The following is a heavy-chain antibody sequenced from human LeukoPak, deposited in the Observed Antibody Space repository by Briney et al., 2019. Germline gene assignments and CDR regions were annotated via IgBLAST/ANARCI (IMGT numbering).Heavy chain of an antibody. D-gene: IGHD4-17*01. Sequence: GGSLRLSCAVSGFTVSSNYMSWVRQAPGRGLEWVSVIYSGGSTYYADSVKGRFTISRDNSKNTLYLQMNSLRAEDTAVYYCASSKTVTTYYDAFDIWGQGTMVTVSS. CDR1: GFTVSSNY. CDR2: IYSGGST. V-gene: IGHV3-53*01. CDR3: ASSKTVTTYYDAFDI. J-gene: IGHJ3*02.